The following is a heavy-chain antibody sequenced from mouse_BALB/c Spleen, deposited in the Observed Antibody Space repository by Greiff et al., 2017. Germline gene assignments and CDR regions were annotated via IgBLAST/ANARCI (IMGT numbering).Heavy chain of an antibody. Sequence: EVQVVESGGGLVKPGGSLKLSCAASGFAFSSYDMSWVRQTPEKRLEWVAYISSGGGSTYYPDTVKGRFTISRDNAKNTLYLQMSSLKSEDTAMYYCSHGNYPPFAYWGQGTLVTVSA. J-gene: IGHJ3*01. V-gene: IGHV5-12-1*01. D-gene: IGHD2-1*01. CDR2: ISSGGGST. CDR1: GFAFSSYD. CDR3: SHGNYPPFAY.